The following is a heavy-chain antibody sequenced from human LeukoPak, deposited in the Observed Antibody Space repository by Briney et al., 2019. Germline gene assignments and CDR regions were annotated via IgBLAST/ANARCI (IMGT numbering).Heavy chain of an antibody. Sequence: GGSLRLSCAASGFTFDDYAMHWVRQPPGKGLECVSLISGDGSITYYADSVKGRFTISRDNSKNSLYLQMNSLRTEDTALYYCAKDNWVATRGHYGLDYWGQGTLVTVSS. CDR1: GFTFDDYA. D-gene: IGHD5-12*01. CDR3: AKDNWVATRGHYGLDY. CDR2: ISGDGSIT. J-gene: IGHJ4*02. V-gene: IGHV3-43*02.